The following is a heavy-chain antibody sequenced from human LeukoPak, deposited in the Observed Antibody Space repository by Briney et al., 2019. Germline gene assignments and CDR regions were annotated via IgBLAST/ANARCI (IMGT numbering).Heavy chain of an antibody. CDR3: ARDPCHGALDY. CDR2: ISGSGGST. CDR1: GFTFSSYA. J-gene: IGHJ4*02. V-gene: IGHV3-23*01. Sequence: GGSLRLSCAASGFTFSSYAMSWVRQAPGEGLEWVSAISGSGGSTYYADSVKGRFTISRDNSKNTLYLQMNSLRAGDTAVYYCARDPCHGALDYWGQGALVTVSS. D-gene: IGHD2-2*01.